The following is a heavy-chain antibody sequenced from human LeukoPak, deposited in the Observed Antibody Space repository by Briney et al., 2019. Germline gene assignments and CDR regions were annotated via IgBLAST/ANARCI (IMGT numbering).Heavy chain of an antibody. Sequence: SVKVSCKTSGGTFSRFAISWVRQAPGQGLEWMGGIIPIFGPANYAQKFQGRVTMTRNTSISTAYMELSSLRSEDTAVYYCARGRGVVVVAATDWGQGTLVTVSS. CDR2: IIPIFGPA. CDR1: GGTFSRFA. CDR3: ARGRGVVVVAATD. V-gene: IGHV1-69*05. J-gene: IGHJ4*02. D-gene: IGHD2-15*01.